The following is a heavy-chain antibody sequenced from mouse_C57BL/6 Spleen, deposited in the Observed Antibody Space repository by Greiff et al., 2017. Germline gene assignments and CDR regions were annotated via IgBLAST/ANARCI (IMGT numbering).Heavy chain of an antibody. V-gene: IGHV5-6*01. J-gene: IGHJ2*01. CDR1: GFTFSSYG. Sequence: EVKLQESGGDLVKPGGSLKLSCAASGFTFSSYGMSWVRQPPDKRLEWVATISSGGSYTYHPDSRKERFTISGDNAQNTLYLEVSSLKSEDTAMYYCTRGDYFDYWGQGTTLTVSS. CDR2: ISSGGSYT. CDR3: TRGDYFDY.